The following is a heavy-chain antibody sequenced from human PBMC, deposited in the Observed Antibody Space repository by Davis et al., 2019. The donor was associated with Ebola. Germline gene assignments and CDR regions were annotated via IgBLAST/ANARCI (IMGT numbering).Heavy chain of an antibody. CDR3: AGNYAKSAFDM. CDR2: ISYDGSHT. D-gene: IGHD3-16*01. V-gene: IGHV3-30*03. J-gene: IGHJ3*02. CDR1: GFVFRNYV. Sequence: GESLKISCAASGFVFRNYVMSWVRQAPGKGLEWVAVISYDGSHTFYSDPVRDRFTVSRDGSKSTLYLQMKSLRVEDTAVYYCAGNYAKSAFDMWGPGTMVTVSS.